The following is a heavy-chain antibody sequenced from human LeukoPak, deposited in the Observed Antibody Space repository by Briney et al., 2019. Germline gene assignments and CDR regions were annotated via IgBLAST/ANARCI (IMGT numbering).Heavy chain of an antibody. CDR1: GGTFSSYA. V-gene: IGHV1-69*05. CDR2: IIPIFGTA. J-gene: IGHJ6*03. Sequence: GSSVKVSCKASGGTFSSYAISWVRQAPGQGLEWMGRIIPIFGTANYAQKFQGRVTITTDESKSTAYMELSSLRPEDTAVYYCAREYSNWGANYYYYMDVWGKGTTVTVSS. CDR3: AREYSNWGANYYYYMDV. D-gene: IGHD4-11*01.